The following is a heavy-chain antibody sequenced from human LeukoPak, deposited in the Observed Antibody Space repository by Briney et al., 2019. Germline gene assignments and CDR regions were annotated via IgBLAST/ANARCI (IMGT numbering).Heavy chain of an antibody. CDR1: GGSISSYY. CDR2: IYYSGST. D-gene: IGHD3-22*01. J-gene: IGHJ3*02. Sequence: SETLSLTCTVSGGSISSYYWSWIRQPPGKGLEWIGYIYYSGSTNYNPSLKSRVTISVDTSKNQFSLKLSSVTAADTAVYYCARDGVSVAYYYDSSGYRRGGAFDIWGQGTMVTVSS. V-gene: IGHV4-59*01. CDR3: ARDGVSVAYYYDSSGYRRGGAFDI.